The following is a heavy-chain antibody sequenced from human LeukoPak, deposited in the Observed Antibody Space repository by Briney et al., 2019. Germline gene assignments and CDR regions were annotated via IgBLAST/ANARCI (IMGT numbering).Heavy chain of an antibody. Sequence: SETLSLTRSVSGGSISSHYWSWIRQPPGKGPEWIGYNYYSGATNYNPSLISRVTISVDTSKNQFSLKVTSVTAADTAVYYCATGQVDYFYYMDVWGKGTTVTVSS. V-gene: IGHV4-59*11. J-gene: IGHJ6*03. CDR3: ATGQVDYFYYMDV. D-gene: IGHD1-14*01. CDR2: NYYSGAT. CDR1: GGSISSHY.